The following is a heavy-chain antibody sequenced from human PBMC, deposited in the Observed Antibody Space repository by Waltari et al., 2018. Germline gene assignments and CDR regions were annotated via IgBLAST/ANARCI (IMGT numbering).Heavy chain of an antibody. CDR3: AKGSRGYTNYFFDY. V-gene: IGHV3-23*01. Sequence: EVQLLESAGGLVQPGGALRLSCAAPGFPFMAFALSWVRQAPGEGLEWVASVSGSGATPFYADSVKGRFTIVRDNSRDTVYLQMNSLRVDDSAVYYCAKGSRGYTNYFFDYWGQGALVTVSS. D-gene: IGHD3-16*02. CDR2: VSGSGATP. CDR1: GFPFMAFA. J-gene: IGHJ4*02.